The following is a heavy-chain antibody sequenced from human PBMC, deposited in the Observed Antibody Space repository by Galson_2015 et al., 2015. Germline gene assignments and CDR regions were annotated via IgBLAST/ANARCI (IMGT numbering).Heavy chain of an antibody. J-gene: IGHJ6*02. V-gene: IGHV5-51*01. CDR1: GFNFLKFW. CDR2: IYPGDSDT. D-gene: IGHD3-22*01. CDR3: ARLPYYDASGYYHDFFYAMDV. Sequence: QSGAEVKKAGESLKISCQGSGFNFLKFWIAWVRQMPGKGLEWMGIIYPGDSDTRFSPSSEGQVIISVDKSINTAYLQWPSLRAADTATYYCARLPYYDASGYYHDFFYAMDVWGQGTPVTVSS.